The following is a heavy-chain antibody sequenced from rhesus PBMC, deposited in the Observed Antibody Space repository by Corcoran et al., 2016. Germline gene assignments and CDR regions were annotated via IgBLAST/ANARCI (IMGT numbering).Heavy chain of an antibody. CDR2: FKGSSGST. CDR1: GSSISSRNW. D-gene: IGHD3-3*01. CDR3: AGDPSLGGLDS. J-gene: IGHJ6*01. Sequence: QVQVQESGPGLVTPSETLSLTCAVSGSSISSRNWWRWIRQPPGKGLEWIGYFKGSSGSTYYNPALKSRGTISKDTSKNQCSLKLSSVTAADTAVYYWAGDPSLGGLDSWGQGVVVTVSS. V-gene: IGHV4S19*01.